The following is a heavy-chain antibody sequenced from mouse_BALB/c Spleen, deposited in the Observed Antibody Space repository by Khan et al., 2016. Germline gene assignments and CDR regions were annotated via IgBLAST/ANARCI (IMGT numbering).Heavy chain of an antibody. CDR1: GYTFSNYW. J-gene: IGHJ4*01. V-gene: IGHV1-9*01. CDR2: ILPGSGYS. Sequence: QVQLQQSGAELMKPGASVKISCKATGYTFSNYWIEWVKQRPGHGLEWIGDILPGSGYSNSNENFKGKATFTAVASSNTAYMQLISLTSEDSAVYFCARAWYSMDYWSQGTSVTVSS. CDR3: ARAWYSMDY.